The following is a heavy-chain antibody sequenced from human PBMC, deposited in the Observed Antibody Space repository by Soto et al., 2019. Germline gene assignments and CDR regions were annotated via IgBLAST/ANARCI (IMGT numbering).Heavy chain of an antibody. J-gene: IGHJ3*01. V-gene: IGHV3-30*18. CDR3: AEESNAFDV. CDR1: GFSFSSYA. CDR2: ISYEGRDK. Sequence: TGGSLRLSCAASGFSFSSYAMHWVRQAPGKGLEWVAFISYEGRDKSYGDSVKGRFTISRDNSKNTLYLQMNSLGGEDTAVYYCAEESNAFDVWRQGTMVTVSS.